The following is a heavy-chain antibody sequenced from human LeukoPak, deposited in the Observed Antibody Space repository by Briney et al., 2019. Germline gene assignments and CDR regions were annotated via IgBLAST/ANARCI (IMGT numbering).Heavy chain of an antibody. J-gene: IGHJ3*02. CDR1: GFTSSSYW. V-gene: IGHV3-7*01. CDR2: IKKDGSEK. CDR3: ARVGSSGWYSSFGIDAFDI. Sequence: GSLRLSCAASGFTSSSYWMKWVRQAPGKGLEWVANIKKDGSEKSYVDSVRGRFTISRDNAKNSLYLQMNSLRAKDTAVYYCARVGSSGWYSSFGIDAFDIWGQGTMVTVSS. D-gene: IGHD6-19*01.